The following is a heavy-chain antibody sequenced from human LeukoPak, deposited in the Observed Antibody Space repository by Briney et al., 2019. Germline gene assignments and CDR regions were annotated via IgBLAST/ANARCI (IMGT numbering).Heavy chain of an antibody. D-gene: IGHD2-8*01. CDR1: GFTFSSYA. CDR3: ARDPYYYSDY. CDR2: ISYDGSNK. J-gene: IGHJ4*02. Sequence: GRSLRLSCAASGFTFSSYAMHWVRQAPGKGLEWVAVISYDGSNKYYADSVKGRFTISRDNSKNTLYLQMNSLRAEDTAVYYCARDPYYYSDYWGQGTLVTVSS. V-gene: IGHV3-30*04.